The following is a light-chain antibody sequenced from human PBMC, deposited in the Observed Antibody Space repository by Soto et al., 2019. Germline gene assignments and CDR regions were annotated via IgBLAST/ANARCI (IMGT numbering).Light chain of an antibody. V-gene: IGKV1-5*01. CDR1: QSITSW. CDR2: DAS. CDR3: QQQNSWYT. Sequence: DIKMPQSPSPLSASVGDRVTITCRASQSITSWLAWYQQNPGKAPQLLIYDASSLESGVPSRFSGSGSGTEFTLTLRRLQPDDFATYYCQQQNSWYTSGQGTKLEIK. J-gene: IGKJ2*01.